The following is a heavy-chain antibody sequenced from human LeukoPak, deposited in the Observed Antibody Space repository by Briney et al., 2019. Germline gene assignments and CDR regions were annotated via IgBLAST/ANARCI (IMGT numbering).Heavy chain of an antibody. CDR1: GYSISSGYY. D-gene: IGHD2-2*02. CDR3: ARQVYYCSSTSCYITGLFDY. CDR2: IYHSGST. J-gene: IGHJ4*02. Sequence: SETLSLTSAVSGYSISSGYYWGWIRPPPGKGLEWIGSIYHSGSTYYNPSLKSRVTITVDISKIPFSLKLSSVTAADTAVYYCARQVYYCSSTSCYITGLFDYWGQGTLVTVSS. V-gene: IGHV4-38-2*01.